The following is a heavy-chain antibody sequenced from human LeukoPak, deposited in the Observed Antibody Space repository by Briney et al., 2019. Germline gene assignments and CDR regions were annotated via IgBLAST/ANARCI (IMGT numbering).Heavy chain of an antibody. J-gene: IGHJ4*02. V-gene: IGHV4-34*01. CDR2: INHSGST. CDR1: GGSFSGYY. Sequence: SETLSLTCAVYGGSFSGYYWSWIRQPPGKGLEWIGEINHSGSTNYNPSLKSRVTISVDTSKNQFSLKLSSVTAADTAVYYCARGLGSSSGAYWGQGILVTVSS. CDR3: ARGLGSSSGAY. D-gene: IGHD6-6*01.